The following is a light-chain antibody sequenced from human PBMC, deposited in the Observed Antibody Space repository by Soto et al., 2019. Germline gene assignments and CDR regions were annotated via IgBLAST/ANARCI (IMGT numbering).Light chain of an antibody. Sequence: EIVLTQSPGTLSLSPGERATLSCRASQSVSNTQLAWYQQKHGQAPRLLIYGASSRATDIPDRFTGSGSGTDFILTISRLEPEDFAVYYCQQYGRSPLTFGGGTKVEIK. V-gene: IGKV3-20*01. CDR3: QQYGRSPLT. J-gene: IGKJ4*01. CDR1: QSVSNTQ. CDR2: GAS.